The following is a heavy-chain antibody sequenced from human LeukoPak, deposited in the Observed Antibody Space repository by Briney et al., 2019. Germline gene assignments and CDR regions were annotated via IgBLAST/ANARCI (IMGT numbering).Heavy chain of an antibody. CDR3: ARHVDYYGSGRIYYFDY. J-gene: IGHJ4*02. CDR2: IYYSGIT. CDR1: GGSISSSSYY. D-gene: IGHD3-10*01. V-gene: IGHV4-39*01. Sequence: SETLSLTCPVSGGSISSSSYYWGWIRQPPGKGLEWIGSIYYSGITYYNPSLKSRVTISVDKSKNQFSLKLRSVTAADTAVYYCARHVDYYGSGRIYYFDYWGQGTLVTVSS.